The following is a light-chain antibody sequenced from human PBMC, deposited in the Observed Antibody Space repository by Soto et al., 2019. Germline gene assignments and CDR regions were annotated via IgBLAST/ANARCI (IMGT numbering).Light chain of an antibody. CDR1: SSDVGGHNL. J-gene: IGLJ1*01. CDR2: EVN. V-gene: IGLV2-23*02. Sequence: QSVLTQPASVSGSPGQSITISCTGSSSDVGGHNLVSWYQQHPDKAPKLIIYEVNDRPSGVSRRFSGSKSGNTASLTVSGLLPADDDDYHCCSLAATNHIDYVFGTGTKVTVL. CDR3: CSLAATNHIDYV.